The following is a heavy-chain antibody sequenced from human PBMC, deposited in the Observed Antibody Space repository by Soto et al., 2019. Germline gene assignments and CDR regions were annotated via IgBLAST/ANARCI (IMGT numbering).Heavy chain of an antibody. CDR1: GFTFSSYG. J-gene: IGHJ5*02. V-gene: IGHV3-30*18. Sequence: QVQLVESGGGVVQPGRSLRLSCAASGFTFSSYGMHWVRQAPGKGLEWVAVISYDGSNKYYADSVKGRFTISRDNSKKTLYLQMNSLRAEETAVYYCAKDQREVPAAYNWFDPWGQGTLVTVSS. CDR3: AKDQREVPAAYNWFDP. CDR2: ISYDGSNK. D-gene: IGHD2-2*01.